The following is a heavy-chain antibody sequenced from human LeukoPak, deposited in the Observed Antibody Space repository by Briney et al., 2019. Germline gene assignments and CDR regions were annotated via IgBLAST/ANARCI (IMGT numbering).Heavy chain of an antibody. J-gene: IGHJ4*02. CDR1: GFTFSGSA. Sequence: GGSLRLSCAASGFTFSGSAMHWVRQASGKGLEWVGRIRSKANSYATAYAASVKGRFTISRDDSKNTAYLQMNSLKTEDTAVYYCTRHVYGDYVSHDYWGQGTLVTVSS. CDR2: IRSKANSYAT. D-gene: IGHD4-17*01. V-gene: IGHV3-73*01. CDR3: TRHVYGDYVSHDY.